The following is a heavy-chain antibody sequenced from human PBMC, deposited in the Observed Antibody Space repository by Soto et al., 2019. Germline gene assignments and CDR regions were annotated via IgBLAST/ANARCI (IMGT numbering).Heavy chain of an antibody. Sequence: SETLSLTCTVSGGSISSYYWSWIRQPPGKGLEWIGYIYYSGSTNYNPSLKSRVTISVDTSKNQFSLKLSSVTAADTAVYYCARGEITFGGVIVSNWFDPWGQGTLVTVSS. D-gene: IGHD3-16*02. CDR2: IYYSGST. CDR3: ARGEITFGGVIVSNWFDP. CDR1: GGSISSYY. J-gene: IGHJ5*02. V-gene: IGHV4-59*01.